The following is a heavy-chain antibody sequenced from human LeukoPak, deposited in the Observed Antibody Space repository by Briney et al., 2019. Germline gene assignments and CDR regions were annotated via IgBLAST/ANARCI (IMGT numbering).Heavy chain of an antibody. CDR1: GGSFSGYY. CDR2: IYYSGST. D-gene: IGHD5-18*01. CDR3: ARCGYSYGGEFDY. V-gene: IGHV4-31*11. Sequence: SETLSLTCAVYGGSFSGYYWSWIRQHPGKGLEWIGYIYYSGSTYYNPSLKSRVTISVDTSKNQFSLKLSSVTAADTAVYYCARCGYSYGGEFDYWGQGTLVTVSS. J-gene: IGHJ4*02.